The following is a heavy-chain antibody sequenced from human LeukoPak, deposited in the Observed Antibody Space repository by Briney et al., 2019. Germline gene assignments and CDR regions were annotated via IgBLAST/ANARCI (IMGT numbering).Heavy chain of an antibody. D-gene: IGHD5-18*01. CDR2: IGSKAYGGTT. J-gene: IGHJ1*01. CDR1: GFTFSDHA. Sequence: PGRSLRLSCTASGFTFSDHAMSWVRQAPGKGLEWVGFIGSKAYGGTTEYAASVKGRFTISRDDSKSIAYLQMNSLKTEDTAVYYCTRERWIQLWSEEYFQHWGQGTLVTVSS. V-gene: IGHV3-49*04. CDR3: TRERWIQLWSEEYFQH.